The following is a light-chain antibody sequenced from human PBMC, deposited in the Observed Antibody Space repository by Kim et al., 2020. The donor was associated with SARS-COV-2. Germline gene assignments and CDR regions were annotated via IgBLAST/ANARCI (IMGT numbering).Light chain of an antibody. CDR3: QQYDTYSYT. J-gene: IGKJ2*01. V-gene: IGKV1-5*03. CDR2: KAS. Sequence: SASVGDRVTITGRASQSIGSWLAWFQQRPGKAPKLLIYKASNLESGVPSRFSGSGSGTEFTLTISSLQPDDFATYYCQQYDTYSYTFGQGTKLEI. CDR1: QSIGSW.